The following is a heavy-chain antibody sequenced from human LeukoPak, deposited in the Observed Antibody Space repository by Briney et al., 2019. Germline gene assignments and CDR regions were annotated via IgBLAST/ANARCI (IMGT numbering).Heavy chain of an antibody. Sequence: GSLRLSCAASGFTFSDYWMHWVRQAPGKGLVWVSRIKSDGGLTNYADSVKGRFTISRDNTKNTLYLQLNSLRAEDTAVYFCVRDVGAVRGEVYFDYWGQGTLVTVSS. CDR3: VRDVGAVRGEVYFDY. CDR2: IKSDGGLT. CDR1: GFTFSDYW. D-gene: IGHD3-10*01. V-gene: IGHV3-74*01. J-gene: IGHJ4*02.